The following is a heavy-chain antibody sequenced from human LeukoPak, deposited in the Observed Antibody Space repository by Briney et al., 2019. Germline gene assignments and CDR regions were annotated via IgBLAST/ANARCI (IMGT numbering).Heavy chain of an antibody. CDR1: GYTLTELS. Sequence: GASVKVSCKVSGYTLTELSMHWVRQAPGKGLEWMGGFDPEDGETIYAQKFQGRVTMTEDTSTDTAYMALSSLRSEATAVYYCARAMVRGVIGPLDAFDIWGQGTMVTVSS. D-gene: IGHD3-10*01. V-gene: IGHV1-24*01. CDR2: FDPEDGET. CDR3: ARAMVRGVIGPLDAFDI. J-gene: IGHJ3*02.